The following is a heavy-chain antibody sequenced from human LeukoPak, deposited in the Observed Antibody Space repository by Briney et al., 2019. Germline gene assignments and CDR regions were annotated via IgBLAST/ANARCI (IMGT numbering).Heavy chain of an antibody. CDR1: GYNFISYY. CDR2: INPSGGST. V-gene: IGHV1-46*01. CDR3: AREDVVLVDAVRYYYYGMDV. Sequence: ASVKVSCKASGYNFISYYMHWVRQAPGQGLEWMGIINPSGGSTSYAQKFQDRVTMTRDTSTSTVYMELSSLKSEDTAVYYRAREDVVLVDAVRYYYYGMDVWGQGTTVTVSS. J-gene: IGHJ6*02. D-gene: IGHD2-8*01.